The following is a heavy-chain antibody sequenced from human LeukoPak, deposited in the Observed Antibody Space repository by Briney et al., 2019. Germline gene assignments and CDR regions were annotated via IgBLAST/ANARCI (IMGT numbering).Heavy chain of an antibody. V-gene: IGHV3-7*01. Sequence: GGSLRLSCAASGFTFSSHWMSWVRQAPGKGLEWVASIKEDGSEKYYVDSVKGRFSISRDDAKNSLHLQMNSLRGEDSAVNYCARDRFGGMDVWGKGTLVTVSS. CDR2: IKEDGSEK. CDR3: ARDRFGGMDV. J-gene: IGHJ6*04. D-gene: IGHD4-23*01. CDR1: GFTFSSHW.